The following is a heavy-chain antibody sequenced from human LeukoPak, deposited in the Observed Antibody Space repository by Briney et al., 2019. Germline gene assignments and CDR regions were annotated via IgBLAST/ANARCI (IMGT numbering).Heavy chain of an antibody. CDR1: GFTFSSYS. CDR3: TRDGEWLPRNDY. D-gene: IGHD3-10*01. V-gene: IGHV3-49*04. J-gene: IGHJ4*02. CDR2: IRSKAYGGTT. Sequence: GGSLRLSCAASGFTFSSYSLNWVRQAPGKGLEWVGFIRSKAYGGTTEYAASVKGRFTISRDDSKSIAYLQMSSLKTEDTAVYYCTRDGEWLPRNDYWGQGTLVTVSS.